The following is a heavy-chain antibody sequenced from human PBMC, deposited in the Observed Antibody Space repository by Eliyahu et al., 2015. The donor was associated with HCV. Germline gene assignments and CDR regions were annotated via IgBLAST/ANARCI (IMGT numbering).Heavy chain of an antibody. CDR2: IYHSGST. CDR1: GYSISSGYY. CDR3: ASRYSSARNFDY. V-gene: IGHV4-38-2*01. D-gene: IGHD6-25*01. J-gene: IGHJ4*02. Sequence: ETLSLTCAVSGYSISSGYYWGWIRQPPGKGLEWIGSIYHSGSTYYNPSLKSRVTISVDTSKNQFSLKLSSVTAADTAVYYCASRYSSARNFDYWGQGTLVTVSS.